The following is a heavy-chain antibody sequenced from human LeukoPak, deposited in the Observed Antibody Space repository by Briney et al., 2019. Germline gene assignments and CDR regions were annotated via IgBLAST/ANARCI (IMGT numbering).Heavy chain of an antibody. Sequence: GGSLRLSCIASGFTFSNYGMHWVRQAPGKGLEWVAFIRFHGSDKDYADSVKGRFTISRDNSKNSLDLQMNGLKADDTAVYYCAKDAYGSATYMYFMDGWGKGTRVTVSS. J-gene: IGHJ6*03. CDR1: GFTFSNYG. CDR3: AKDAYGSATYMYFMDG. CDR2: IRFHGSDK. D-gene: IGHD3-10*01. V-gene: IGHV3-30*02.